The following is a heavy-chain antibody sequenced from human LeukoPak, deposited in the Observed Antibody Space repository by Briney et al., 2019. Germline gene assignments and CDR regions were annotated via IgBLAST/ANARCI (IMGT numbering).Heavy chain of an antibody. Sequence: GGSLRLSCAASGFTFSSYGMHWVRQAPGKGLEWVAVIWYGGSNKYYADSVKGRFTISRDNSKNTLYLQMNSLRAEDTAVYYCAKDLFDLWGRGTLVTVSS. CDR2: IWYGGSNK. CDR1: GFTFSSYG. CDR3: AKDLFDL. J-gene: IGHJ2*01. V-gene: IGHV3-30*02.